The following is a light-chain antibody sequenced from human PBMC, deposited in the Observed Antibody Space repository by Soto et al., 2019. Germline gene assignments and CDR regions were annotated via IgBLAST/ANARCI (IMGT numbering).Light chain of an antibody. V-gene: IGKV3-20*01. CDR2: GAS. Sequence: EIVLTQSPGTLSLSPGEGATLSCRASQSISTTYLAWYQQKPGQAPRLLIYGASSRATGIPDRFSGSGSETDFTLTISRLETEDFAVYYCQQYGSSSWTFGQGTKVDI. CDR3: QQYGSSSWT. J-gene: IGKJ1*01. CDR1: QSISTTY.